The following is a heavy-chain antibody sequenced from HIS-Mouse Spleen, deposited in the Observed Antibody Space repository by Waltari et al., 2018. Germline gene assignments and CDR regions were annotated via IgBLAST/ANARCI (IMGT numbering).Heavy chain of an antibody. J-gene: IGHJ4*02. D-gene: IGHD5-18*01. CDR1: GFTFSSYA. CDR2: ISGSVGST. CDR3: AKVWPELKTVDTPMAFDY. V-gene: IGHV3-23*01. Sequence: EVQLLESGGGLVQPGGSLTLYCAAPGFTFSSYALRWVRQAPGKGLEWVSAISGSVGSTYYADSVKGRFTISRDNSKNTLYLQMNSLRAEDTAVYYCAKVWPELKTVDTPMAFDYWGQGTLVTVSS.